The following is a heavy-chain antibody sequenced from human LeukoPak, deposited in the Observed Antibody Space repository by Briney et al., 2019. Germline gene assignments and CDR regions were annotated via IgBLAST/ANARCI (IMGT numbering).Heavy chain of an antibody. V-gene: IGHV3-21*01. D-gene: IGHD1-26*01. J-gene: IGHJ4*02. CDR3: ARESGDLYYFDY. CDR2: ITSSSSDI. CDR1: GFTFSSHY. Sequence: GGSLRLSCAASGFTFSSHYMNWVRQAPGKGLEWVSSITSSSSDIFYADSVKGRFTISRDNAKNSLYLQMNSLRAEDTAVYYCARESGDLYYFDYWGQGTLVTVSS.